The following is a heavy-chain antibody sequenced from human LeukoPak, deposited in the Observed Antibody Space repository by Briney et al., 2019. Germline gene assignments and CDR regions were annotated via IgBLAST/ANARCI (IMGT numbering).Heavy chain of an antibody. CDR2: ISYDGSNK. V-gene: IGHV3-30-3*01. Sequence: PGGSLRLSCAASGFTFSSYAMHWVRQAPGKGLEWVAVISYDGSNKYYADSVKGRFTISRDSSKNTLYLQMNSLRAEDTAVYYCARSARAFDIWGQGTMVTVSS. J-gene: IGHJ3*02. CDR1: GFTFSSYA. CDR3: ARSARAFDI.